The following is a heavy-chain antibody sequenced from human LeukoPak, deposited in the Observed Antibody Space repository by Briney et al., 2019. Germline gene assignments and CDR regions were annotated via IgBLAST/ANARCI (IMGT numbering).Heavy chain of an antibody. CDR1: GGSFSSSGYH. D-gene: IGHD4-23*01. CDR2: IYYSGST. CDR3: ARGRWEIPPSWLDH. J-gene: IGHJ4*01. V-gene: IGHV4-39*07. Sequence: WETLTLTCTVSGGSFSSSGYHWGWIPQPPGKGLEGIGSIYYSGSTYYNPSLKSRVTISVDTTKNQFSLKQSSVTAADTAVYYCARGRWEIPPSWLDHWGHGSLVIVSS.